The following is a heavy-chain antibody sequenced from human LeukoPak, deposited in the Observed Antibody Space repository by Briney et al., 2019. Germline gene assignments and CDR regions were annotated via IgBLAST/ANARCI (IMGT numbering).Heavy chain of an antibody. D-gene: IGHD3-3*01. V-gene: IGHV3-7*01. Sequence: PGGSLRLSSAASGFTFSSYWMSWVRQAPGKGLEWVANIKQDGSEKYYVDSVKGRFTISRDNAKNSLYLQMNSLRAEDTAVYYCARDKYYDFWSGYGEANDYWGQGTLVTVSS. CDR3: ARDKYYDFWSGYGEANDY. J-gene: IGHJ4*02. CDR1: GFTFSSYW. CDR2: IKQDGSEK.